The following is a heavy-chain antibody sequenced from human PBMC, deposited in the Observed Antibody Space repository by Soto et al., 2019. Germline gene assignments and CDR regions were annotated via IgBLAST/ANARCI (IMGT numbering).Heavy chain of an antibody. CDR1: GYTFTSYG. CDR3: AREVYSSSWPVHYYYGMDA. J-gene: IGHJ6*02. Sequence: GASVKVSCKASGYTFTSYGISWVRQAPGQGLEWMGWISAYNGNTNYAQKLQGRVTMTTDTSTSTAYMELRSLRSDDTAVYYCAREVYSSSWPVHYYYGMDAWGQGTTVTVSS. V-gene: IGHV1-18*01. CDR2: ISAYNGNT. D-gene: IGHD6-13*01.